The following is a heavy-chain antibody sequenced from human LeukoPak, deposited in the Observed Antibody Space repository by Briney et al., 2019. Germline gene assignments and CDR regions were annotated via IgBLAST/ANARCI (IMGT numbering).Heavy chain of an antibody. D-gene: IGHD6-19*01. J-gene: IGHJ4*02. CDR1: GFTFSSYS. CDR2: ISGSGRNM. Sequence: KPGGSLRLSCAASGFTFSSYSMTWVRQAPGKGLEWVSSISGSGRNMYYGVAVTGRFTISRDNAENSVSLQMNSLKADDTAVYYCVRGNSGSGEPDNWGQGTLVTVSS. CDR3: VRGNSGSGEPDN. V-gene: IGHV3-21*01.